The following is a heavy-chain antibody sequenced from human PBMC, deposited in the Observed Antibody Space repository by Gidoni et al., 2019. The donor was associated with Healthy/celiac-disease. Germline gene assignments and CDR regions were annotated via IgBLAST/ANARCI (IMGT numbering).Heavy chain of an antibody. CDR1: GFTFSSYS. CDR3: ARDRMGRPSDAFDI. CDR2: ISSSSSYI. V-gene: IGHV3-21*01. D-gene: IGHD1-26*01. Sequence: EVQLVESGGGLVKPGGSLRLSCAASGFTFSSYSMNWVRQAPGKGLEWVSSISSSSSYIYYADSVKGRFTIARDNAKNSLYLQMNSLRAEDTAVYYCARDRMGRPSDAFDIWGQGTMVTVSS. J-gene: IGHJ3*02.